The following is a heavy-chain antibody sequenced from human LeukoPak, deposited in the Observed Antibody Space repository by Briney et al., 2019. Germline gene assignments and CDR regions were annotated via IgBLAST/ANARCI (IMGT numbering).Heavy chain of an antibody. Sequence: ASVKVSCKASGYTFTGYYMHRVRQAPGQGLEWMGRINPNSGGTNYAQKFQGRVTMTRDTSISTAYMELSRLRSDDTAVYYCARDPFRSGPDFDYWGQGTLVTVSS. CDR2: INPNSGGT. D-gene: IGHD6-19*01. V-gene: IGHV1-2*06. J-gene: IGHJ4*02. CDR1: GYTFTGYY. CDR3: ARDPFRSGPDFDY.